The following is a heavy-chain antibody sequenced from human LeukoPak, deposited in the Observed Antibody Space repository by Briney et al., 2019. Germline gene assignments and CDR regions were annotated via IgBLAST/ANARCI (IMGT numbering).Heavy chain of an antibody. CDR3: AKGHYYGSGSLDY. V-gene: IGHV3-74*01. D-gene: IGHD3-10*01. J-gene: IGHJ4*02. Sequence: GGSLRLSCAASGNYWMHWVRQAPGKGLVWVSHINGDGSWTTYADSVKGRFTISKDNAKNTLYVQMNSLRAEDTAVYYCAKGHYYGSGSLDYWGQGTLVTVSS. CDR1: GNYW. CDR2: INGDGSWT.